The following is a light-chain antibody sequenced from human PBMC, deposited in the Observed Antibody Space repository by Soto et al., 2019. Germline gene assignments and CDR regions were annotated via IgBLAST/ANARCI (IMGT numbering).Light chain of an antibody. J-gene: IGKJ2*01. V-gene: IGKV1-39*01. CDR3: QQSYSTPYT. CDR1: QSISNY. Sequence: DIHMTQSPSSLSASVGDRVTITCRASQSISNYLNWYQQKPGKAPNLLIYTASNLRSGVPSRFSGSGSGTDFTLTISSLQPEDFATYYCQQSYSTPYTFGQGTKVDIK. CDR2: TAS.